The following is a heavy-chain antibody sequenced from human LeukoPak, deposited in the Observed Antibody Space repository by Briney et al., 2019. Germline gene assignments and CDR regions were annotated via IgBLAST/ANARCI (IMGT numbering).Heavy chain of an antibody. CDR1: GYTFTSYY. CDR2: INPSGGST. V-gene: IGHV1-46*01. D-gene: IGHD6-19*01. CDR3: ARAIVVAGTFGY. Sequence: ASVKVSCKASGYTFTSYYMHWVRQAPGQGLEWMGIINPSGGSTNYAQRFQGRVIMTTDTSTRTAYMELRSLTSDDTAVYYCARAIVVAGTFGYWGQGTLVTVSS. J-gene: IGHJ4*02.